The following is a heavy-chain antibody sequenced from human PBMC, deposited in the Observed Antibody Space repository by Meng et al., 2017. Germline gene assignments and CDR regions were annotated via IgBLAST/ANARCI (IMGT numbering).Heavy chain of an antibody. CDR2: INHSGST. Sequence: VQLAVCGAGLLYPSETLSLTCAVYGGSCSGYYWSWIRQPPGKGLEWIGEINHSGSTNYNPSLKSRVTISVDTSKNQFSLKLSSVTAADTAVYYYARGVRLPDYWGQGTLVTVSS. CDR3: ARGVRLPDY. D-gene: IGHD2-15*01. J-gene: IGHJ4*02. V-gene: IGHV4-34*01. CDR1: GGSCSGYY.